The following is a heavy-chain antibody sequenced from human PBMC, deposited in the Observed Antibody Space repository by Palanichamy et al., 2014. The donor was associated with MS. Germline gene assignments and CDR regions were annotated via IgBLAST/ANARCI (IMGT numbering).Heavy chain of an antibody. V-gene: IGHV3-7*03. CDR3: ARSYYDILTGYLFDY. D-gene: IGHD3-9*01. Sequence: EVQLVDVWGGLVQPGGPVRLSCAASGFTFSTYSMSWVRQAPGKGLEWVANIKHDGSEKYYVDSVKGRFTISRDNAKNSLYLQMNGLRAEDTAVYYCARSYYDILTGYLFDYWGQGTLVTVSS. J-gene: IGHJ4*02. CDR2: IKHDGSEK. CDR1: GFTFSTYS.